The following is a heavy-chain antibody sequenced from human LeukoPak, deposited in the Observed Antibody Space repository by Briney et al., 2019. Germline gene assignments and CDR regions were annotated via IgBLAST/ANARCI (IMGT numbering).Heavy chain of an antibody. CDR3: ARVYCSSTSCYRFDY. J-gene: IGHJ4*02. V-gene: IGHV4-34*01. CDR1: GRSFSQYY. D-gene: IGHD2-2*01. CDR2: INHSGST. Sequence: SETLSPTCAVYGRSFSQYYWSWIRQPPGKGLEWIGEINHSGSTNYNPSLKSRVTISVDKYKNQFSLKMRTVKDADAALYYCARVYCSSTSCYRFDYWGQGTLVTVSS.